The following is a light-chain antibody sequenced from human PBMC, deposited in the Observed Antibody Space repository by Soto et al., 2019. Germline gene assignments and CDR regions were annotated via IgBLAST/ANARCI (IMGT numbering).Light chain of an antibody. CDR1: SGDVGGYDY. CDR2: EVT. Sequence: SVLTQPASVSGSPGQSIAISSTSTSGDVGGYDYVSWYQQHPDKAPKLMIYEVTKRPSWVSNRFSGSKSGNTASLTISGLQPEDEADYYCSSHTSGSTRVFGSGTKVTV. CDR3: SSHTSGSTRV. J-gene: IGLJ1*01. V-gene: IGLV2-14*01.